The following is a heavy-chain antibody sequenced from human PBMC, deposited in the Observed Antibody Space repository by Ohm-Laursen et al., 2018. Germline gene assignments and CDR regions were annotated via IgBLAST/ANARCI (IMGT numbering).Heavy chain of an antibody. Sequence: TLSLTCPVSGGTISSYYWSWIRQPPGKGLEWIGYIYYTGSTNYNPSLKSRVTISVDTSKNQFSLKLSSATAADTAVYYCGRVVAVTTPYYFDYWGQGSMVTVSS. D-gene: IGHD4-17*01. V-gene: IGHV4-59*01. CDR3: GRVVAVTTPYYFDY. J-gene: IGHJ4*02. CDR1: GGTISSYY. CDR2: IYYTGST.